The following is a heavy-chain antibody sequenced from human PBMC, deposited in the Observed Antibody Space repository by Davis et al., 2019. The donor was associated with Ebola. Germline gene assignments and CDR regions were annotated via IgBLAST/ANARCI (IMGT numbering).Heavy chain of an antibody. CDR1: GYTFTSYA. D-gene: IGHD3-22*01. Sequence: ASVKVSCKASGYTFTSYAMNWVRQAPGQGLEWMGWISAYNGNTNYAQRFQGRVTLTADTSTSTAYMELKSLTSDDTAVYYCAREGYYYDSSGYHQGGFNYWGQGTLVTVSS. V-gene: IGHV1-18*01. J-gene: IGHJ4*02. CDR2: ISAYNGNT. CDR3: AREGYYYDSSGYHQGGFNY.